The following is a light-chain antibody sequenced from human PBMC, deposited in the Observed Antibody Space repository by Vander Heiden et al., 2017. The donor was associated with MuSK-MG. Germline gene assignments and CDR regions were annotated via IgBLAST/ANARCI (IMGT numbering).Light chain of an antibody. Sequence: SYLLTQPPSVSVGPGKTAPMSCGGDDIGSKSVHWYQQKSGQAPVLVISYDSDRPSGVPERFSGSNSGNTATLTISRVEAGDEADYYCQVWDTANDHYVFGTGTIVTVL. J-gene: IGLJ1*01. V-gene: IGLV3-21*04. CDR3: QVWDTANDHYV. CDR1: DIGSKS. CDR2: YDS.